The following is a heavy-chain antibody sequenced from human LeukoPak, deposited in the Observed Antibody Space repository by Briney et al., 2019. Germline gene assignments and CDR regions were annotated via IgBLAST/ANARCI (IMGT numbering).Heavy chain of an antibody. CDR2: IIPIFGTA. CDR3: ARARHYYYGMDV. CDR1: GGTFSSYA. V-gene: IGHV1-69*13. J-gene: IGHJ6*02. Sequence: ASVKVSCKASGGTFSSYAISWVRQAPGQGLEWMGGIIPIFGTANYAQKFQGRVTITADESTSTAYMELSSLRSEDTAVYYCARARHYYYGMDVWGQGTTVTVSS.